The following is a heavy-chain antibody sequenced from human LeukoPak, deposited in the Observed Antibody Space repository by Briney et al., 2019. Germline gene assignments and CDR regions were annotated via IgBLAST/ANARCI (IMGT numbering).Heavy chain of an antibody. CDR1: GFTFSNYA. V-gene: IGHV3-30*14. CDR2: ISYDGSNK. J-gene: IGHJ4*02. CDR3: ARAKPKNMVRGLIMRRESRYYFDY. D-gene: IGHD3-10*01. Sequence: GGSLRLSCAASGFTFSNYAMYWVRQAPGKGLEWVAVISYDGSNKYYADSVKGRFTISRDNSKSTLYIQMNSLRAEDTAVYYCARAKPKNMVRGLIMRRESRYYFDYWGQGTLVTVSS.